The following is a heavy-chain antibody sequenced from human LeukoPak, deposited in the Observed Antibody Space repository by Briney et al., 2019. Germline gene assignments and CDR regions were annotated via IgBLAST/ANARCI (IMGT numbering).Heavy chain of an antibody. J-gene: IGHJ6*02. CDR1: GFPFSDYY. D-gene: IGHD2-2*01. CDR2: MSSSGSNI. V-gene: IGHV3-11*01. Sequence: GESLRLSCVASGFPFSDYYMSWIRQAPGKGLDWVSYMSSSGSNIYYADSVKGRFTISRDNAKNSLHLQMNSLRAEDTAVYYCARGFDCSSTSCSCMDVWGQGTTVTVSS. CDR3: ARGFDCSSTSCSCMDV.